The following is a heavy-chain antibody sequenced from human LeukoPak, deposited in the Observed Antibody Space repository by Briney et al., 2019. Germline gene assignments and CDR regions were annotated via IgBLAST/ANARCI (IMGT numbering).Heavy chain of an antibody. CDR2: ISSSGSTI. Sequence: PGGSLRLSCAASGFTFSSYAMTWVRQAPGKELEWVSYISSSGSTIYYADSVKGRFTISRDNAKNSLYLQMNSLRAEDTAVYYCAVAYSSSWYTVWGQGTLVTVSS. J-gene: IGHJ4*02. V-gene: IGHV3-48*04. D-gene: IGHD6-13*01. CDR1: GFTFSSYA. CDR3: AVAYSSSWYTV.